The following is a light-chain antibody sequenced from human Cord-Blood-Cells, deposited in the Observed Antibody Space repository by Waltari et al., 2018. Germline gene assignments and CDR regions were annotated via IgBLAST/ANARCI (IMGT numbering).Light chain of an antibody. CDR2: AAS. CDR1: QGISSW. CDR3: QQANSFPWT. Sequence: DLQMTQSPSSVSQSVGDRDTITCRASQGISSWLAWDQQKPGKAPKLLIYAASSLQSGVPSRFSGSGSGTDFTLTISSLQPEDFATYYCQQANSFPWTFGQGTKVEIK. V-gene: IGKV1-12*01. J-gene: IGKJ1*01.